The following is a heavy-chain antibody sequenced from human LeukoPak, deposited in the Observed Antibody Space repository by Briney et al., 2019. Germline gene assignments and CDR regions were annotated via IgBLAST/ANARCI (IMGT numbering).Heavy chain of an antibody. V-gene: IGHV4-34*01. Sequence: PSETLSLTCAVYGGSFSGYYWSWIRQPPGKGLEWIGEINHSGSTNYNPSLQSRVTISVDTPKNQFSLKLTSVTAADTAVYYCARLYDSSGYGGWFDPWGQGTLVTVSS. J-gene: IGHJ5*02. CDR2: INHSGST. D-gene: IGHD3-22*01. CDR3: ARLYDSSGYGGWFDP. CDR1: GGSFSGYY.